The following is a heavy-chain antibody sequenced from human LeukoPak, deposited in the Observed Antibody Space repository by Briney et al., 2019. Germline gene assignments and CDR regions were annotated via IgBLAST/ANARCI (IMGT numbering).Heavy chain of an antibody. D-gene: IGHD2/OR15-2a*01. CDR3: ARDSMEHSGGDAFDI. CDR2: MYVGGNT. J-gene: IGHJ3*02. V-gene: IGHV3-53*01. Sequence: GGSLRLSCGASGFTVSSNYMSWVRQAPGKGLEWVSVMYVGGNTNYADSVKGRFTISRDNSKNTVFLQMNSLRADDTAVYYCARDSMEHSGGDAFDIWGQGTMVTVSS. CDR1: GFTVSSNY.